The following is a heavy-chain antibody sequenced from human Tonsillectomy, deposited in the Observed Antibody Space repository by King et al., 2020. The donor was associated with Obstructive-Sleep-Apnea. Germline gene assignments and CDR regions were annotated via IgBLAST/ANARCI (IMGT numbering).Heavy chain of an antibody. V-gene: IGHV3-9*01. Sequence: VPLVESGGGLVQPGRSLRLSCAASGFTFDDYAMHWVRQAPGKGLEWVSGISWNSGSIGYADSVKGRFIISRDNAKNSLYLQMNSLRTEDTALYYCSKYSHYDILPFDLWGRGTLVTVSS. J-gene: IGHJ2*01. CDR1: GFTFDDYA. CDR2: ISWNSGSI. D-gene: IGHD3-9*01. CDR3: SKYSHYDILPFDL.